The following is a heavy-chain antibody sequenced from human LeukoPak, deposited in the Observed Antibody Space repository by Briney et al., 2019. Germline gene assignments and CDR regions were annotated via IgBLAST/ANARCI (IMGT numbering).Heavy chain of an antibody. Sequence: ASVKVSCKASGYTFTSYYMHWVRQAPGQGLEWMGIINLIGGSTSYAQKFQGRVTMTRDTSTSTVYMELRSLRSEDTAVYFCSTVASGPGDKLRNYYYYMDVWRKATTVSV. D-gene: IGHD1-14*01. CDR1: GYTFTSYY. CDR2: INLIGGST. V-gene: IGHV1-46*01. CDR3: STVASGPGDKLRNYYYYMDV. J-gene: IGHJ6*03.